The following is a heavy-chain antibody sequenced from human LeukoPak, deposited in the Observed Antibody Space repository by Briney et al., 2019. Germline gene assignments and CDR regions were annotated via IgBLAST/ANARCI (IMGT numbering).Heavy chain of an antibody. V-gene: IGHV3-30*04. J-gene: IGHJ3*02. Sequence: PGGSLRLSCAASGFTFSSYALHWVRQAPGKGLEWVAVISYDGSNKYNADSVKGRFTIPRDNSKNTLYLQMNSLRAEDTAVYYCARGHDFWTLGAFDIWGQGTMVTVSS. CDR3: ARGHDFWTLGAFDI. D-gene: IGHD3-3*01. CDR2: ISYDGSNK. CDR1: GFTFSSYA.